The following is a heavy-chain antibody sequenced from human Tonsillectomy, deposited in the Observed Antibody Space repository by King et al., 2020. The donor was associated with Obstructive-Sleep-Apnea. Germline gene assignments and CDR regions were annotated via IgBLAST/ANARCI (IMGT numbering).Heavy chain of an antibody. Sequence: QLVQSGGGVVQPGRSLRLSCAASGFTFSSYGMHWVRQAPGKGLEWVAVIWYDGSNKYYGDSVKGRFTISRDNSKNTLYLQMNSLRAEDTAVYYCARGDGYNHDAFDIWGQGTMVTVSS. V-gene: IGHV3-33*01. CDR1: GFTFSSYG. D-gene: IGHD5-24*01. CDR2: IWYDGSNK. J-gene: IGHJ3*02. CDR3: ARGDGYNHDAFDI.